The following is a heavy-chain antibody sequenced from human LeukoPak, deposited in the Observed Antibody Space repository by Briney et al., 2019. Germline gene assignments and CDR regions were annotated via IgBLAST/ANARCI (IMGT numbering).Heavy chain of an antibody. Sequence: GESLKISCKGSGYSFTSYWIGWVRQMPGKGLEWMGIIYPGDSDTRYSPSFQGQVTISADKSISTAYLQWSSLKASDTAMYYCARHRGSSSKIYYYYMDVWGKGTTVTVSS. D-gene: IGHD6-6*01. CDR1: GYSFTSYW. CDR3: ARHRGSSSKIYYYYMDV. CDR2: IYPGDSDT. J-gene: IGHJ6*03. V-gene: IGHV5-51*01.